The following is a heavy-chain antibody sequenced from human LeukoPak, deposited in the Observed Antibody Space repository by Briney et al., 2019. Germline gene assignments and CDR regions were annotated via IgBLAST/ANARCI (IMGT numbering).Heavy chain of an antibody. J-gene: IGHJ4*02. V-gene: IGHV3-33*06. Sequence: GGSLRLSCAASGFTFSSYAMHWVRQAPGKGLEWVAVIWYDETYKYYADSVKGRFTISRDNSKNTLYLQMNSLRAEDTALNYCAKDPHGSYGPRYFFDSWGQGTLVTVSS. CDR1: GFTFSSYA. CDR2: IWYDETYK. CDR3: AKDPHGSYGPRYFFDS. D-gene: IGHD5-18*01.